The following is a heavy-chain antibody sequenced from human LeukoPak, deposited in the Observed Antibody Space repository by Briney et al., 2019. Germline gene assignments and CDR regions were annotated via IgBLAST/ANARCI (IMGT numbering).Heavy chain of an antibody. Sequence: GGSLRLSCAASGFTFSSYGMHWVRQAPGKGLEWVAVIWYDGSNRYYADSVKGRFTISRDNSKNTLYLQMNSLRAEDTAVYYCARCTTVTTSWFDPWGQGTLVTVSS. J-gene: IGHJ5*02. CDR2: IWYDGSNR. V-gene: IGHV3-33*01. CDR3: ARCTTVTTSWFDP. D-gene: IGHD4-17*01. CDR1: GFTFSSYG.